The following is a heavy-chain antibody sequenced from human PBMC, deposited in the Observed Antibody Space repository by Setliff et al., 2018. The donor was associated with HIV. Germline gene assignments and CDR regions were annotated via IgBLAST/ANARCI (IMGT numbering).Heavy chain of an antibody. CDR2: ISGSGGIT. V-gene: IGHV3-23*01. CDR3: AKLLYPQLWPLDIDH. J-gene: IGHJ4*02. D-gene: IGHD1-1*01. Sequence: GSLKISCVTSGFTFTNYGMTWVRQAPGEGLEYVSAISGSGGITYYADSVKGRFTLFRDTSKDTLYLQMNSLRADDTAVYYCAKLLYPQLWPLDIDHWGREGWSPSPQ. CDR1: GFTFTNYG.